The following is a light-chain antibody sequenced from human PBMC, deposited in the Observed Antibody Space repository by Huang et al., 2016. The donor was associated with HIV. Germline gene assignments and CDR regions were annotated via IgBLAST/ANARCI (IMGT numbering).Light chain of an antibody. CDR1: PSVLSSATNKNS. Sequence: DIVMTQSPDSLAVSLGEAAPLTCRSSPSVLSSATNKNSFAWFQQKPGQSPKLLLFWASTRGAGVPDRFSASGSGTHFTLTINNVKTEDVAIYYCQQYYTSPQTFGPGTRLEI. V-gene: IGKV4-1*01. CDR3: QQYYTSPQT. J-gene: IGKJ1*01. CDR2: WAS.